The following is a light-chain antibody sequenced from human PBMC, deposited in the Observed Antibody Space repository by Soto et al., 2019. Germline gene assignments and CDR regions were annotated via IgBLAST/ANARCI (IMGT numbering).Light chain of an antibody. J-gene: IGKJ1*01. CDR3: QQYYDSQWT. CDR1: QSVLNRSNRKNY. Sequence: DIVMTQSPDSLAVSLGERATINCKSSQSVLNRSNRKNYLAWYQQKSGQPPKLLIYWASTRESGVPDRFSGSGSGTDLTLTISSLQAEDVAVYYCQQYYDSQWTFGQGTKVEIK. V-gene: IGKV4-1*01. CDR2: WAS.